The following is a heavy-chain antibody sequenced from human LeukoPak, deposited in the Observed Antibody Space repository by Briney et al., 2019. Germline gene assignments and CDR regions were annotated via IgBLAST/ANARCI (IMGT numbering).Heavy chain of an antibody. CDR3: ARGRRGMTTGTINFDY. Sequence: SETLSLTCAVYGGSFSGYYWSWIRQPPGKVLEWIGEINHSGSTNYNPSLKSRVTISVDTSKNQFSLKLSSVTAADTAVYYCARGRRGMTTGTINFDYWGQGTLVTVSS. V-gene: IGHV4-34*01. D-gene: IGHD4-11*01. CDR2: INHSGST. J-gene: IGHJ4*02. CDR1: GGSFSGYY.